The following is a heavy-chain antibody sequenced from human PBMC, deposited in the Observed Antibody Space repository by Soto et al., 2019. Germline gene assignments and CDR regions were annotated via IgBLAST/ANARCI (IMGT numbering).Heavy chain of an antibody. D-gene: IGHD2-15*01. J-gene: IGHJ4*02. CDR3: ARVGAPYCSGGSCYPPDY. Sequence: GASVKVSCKASGYTFTSYYMHWVRQAPGQGLEWMGIINPSGGSTSYAQKFQGRVTMTRDTSTSTVYMELSSLRSEDTAVYYCARVGAPYCSGGSCYPPDYWGQGTLVTVS. CDR2: INPSGGST. CDR1: GYTFTSYY. V-gene: IGHV1-46*01.